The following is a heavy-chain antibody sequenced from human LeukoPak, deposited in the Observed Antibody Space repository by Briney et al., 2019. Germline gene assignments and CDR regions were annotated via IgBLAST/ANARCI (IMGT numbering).Heavy chain of an antibody. J-gene: IGHJ2*01. CDR1: GGSISGSH. CDR3: ARAPMDYCSSTSCYHWYFDL. Sequence: SETLSLTCLVSGGSISGSHWSWIRQPPGKGLEWIGRIYTSGSTNYNPSLKSRVTMSVDTSKNQFSLKLSSVTAADTAVYYCARAPMDYCSSTSCYHWYFDLWGRGTLVTVSS. D-gene: IGHD2-2*01. CDR2: IYTSGST. V-gene: IGHV4-4*07.